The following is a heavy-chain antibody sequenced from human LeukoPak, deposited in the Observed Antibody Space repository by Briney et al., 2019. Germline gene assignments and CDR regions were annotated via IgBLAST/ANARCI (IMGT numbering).Heavy chain of an antibody. V-gene: IGHV3-9*01. CDR1: GFTFDDYA. CDR3: AKSASLGYSSSWYLDY. CDR2: ISWNSGSI. Sequence: GGSLRLSCAASGFTFDDYAMHWVRQAPGKSLEWVSGISWNSGSIGYADSVKGRFTISRDNAKNSLYLQMNSLRAEDTALYYCAKSASLGYSSSWYLDYWGQGTLVTVSS. J-gene: IGHJ4*02. D-gene: IGHD6-13*01.